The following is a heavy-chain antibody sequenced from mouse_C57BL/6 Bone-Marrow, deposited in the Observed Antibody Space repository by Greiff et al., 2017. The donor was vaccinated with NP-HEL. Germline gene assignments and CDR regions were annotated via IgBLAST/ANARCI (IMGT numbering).Heavy chain of an antibody. Sequence: QQPGAELVKPGASVKLSCKASGYTFTSYWMQWVKQRPGQGLEWIGEIDPSDSYTNYNQKFKGKATLTVDTSSSTAYMQLSSLTSEDSAVYYCAGYGSSYGYFDVWGTGTTVTVSS. CDR2: IDPSDSYT. V-gene: IGHV1-50*01. D-gene: IGHD1-1*01. CDR1: GYTFTSYW. J-gene: IGHJ1*03. CDR3: AGYGSSYGYFDV.